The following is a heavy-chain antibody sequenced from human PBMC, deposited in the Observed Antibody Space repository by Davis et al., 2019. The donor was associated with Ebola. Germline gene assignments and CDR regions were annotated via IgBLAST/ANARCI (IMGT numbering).Heavy chain of an antibody. V-gene: IGHV3-11*01. CDR1: GFTLRDYY. Sequence: GESLKIPCAASGFTLRDYYMAWIRQAPGKEPEWVATIRSTGNTINYAPSVKGRFTISRDNSKNTLYLQMDRLTAEDTAVYYCARGGETVTGTASHGMDVWGQGTTVTVSS. CDR2: IRSTGNTI. J-gene: IGHJ6*02. D-gene: IGHD1-14*01. CDR3: ARGGETVTGTASHGMDV.